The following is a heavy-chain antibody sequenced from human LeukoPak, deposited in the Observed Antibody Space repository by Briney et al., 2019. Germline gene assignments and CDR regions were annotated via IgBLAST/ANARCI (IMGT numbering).Heavy chain of an antibody. V-gene: IGHV3-23*01. CDR3: AKDSRNYGDQGDAFDI. Sequence: HPGGSLRLSCAASGFTFSSYAMSWVRQAPGKGLEWVSAISGSGGSTYYADSVEGRFTISRDNSKNTLYLQMNSLRAEDTAVYYCAKDSRNYGDQGDAFDIWGQGTMVTVSS. D-gene: IGHD4-17*01. CDR2: ISGSGGST. J-gene: IGHJ3*02. CDR1: GFTFSSYA.